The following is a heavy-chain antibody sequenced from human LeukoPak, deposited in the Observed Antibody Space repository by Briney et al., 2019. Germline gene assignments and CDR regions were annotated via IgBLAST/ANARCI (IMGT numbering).Heavy chain of an antibody. V-gene: IGHV3-33*06. D-gene: IGHD3-10*01. CDR2: IWYDGTNK. CDR3: AKDRGNYGLGTPIDY. J-gene: IGHJ4*02. CDR1: GFTFSNHG. Sequence: PGGSLRPSCAASGFTFSNHGIHWVRQAPGKGLEWVAVIWYDGTNKYYADSVKGRFTISRDNSKNTLYLQMNSLRAEDTAVYYCAKDRGNYGLGTPIDYWGQGTLVTVSS.